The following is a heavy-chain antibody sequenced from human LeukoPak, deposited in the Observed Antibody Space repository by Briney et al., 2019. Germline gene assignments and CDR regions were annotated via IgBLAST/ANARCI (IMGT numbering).Heavy chain of an antibody. CDR1: GGSISSYY. CDR2: FYISGST. CDR3: ARDYVGMSTIRDFGY. D-gene: IGHD5-24*01. V-gene: IGHV4-4*07. J-gene: IGHJ4*02. Sequence: SETLSLTCTVSGGSISSYYWSWIRQPAGKGLEWIGRFYISGSTNYNPSLKSRVTMSVDTSKNQFSLRLNSVTAADTAVYYCARDYVGMSTIRDFGYWGQGTLVTVSS.